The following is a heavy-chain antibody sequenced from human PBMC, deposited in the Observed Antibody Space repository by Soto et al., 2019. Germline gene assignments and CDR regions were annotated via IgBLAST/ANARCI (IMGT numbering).Heavy chain of an antibody. V-gene: IGHV3-30-3*01. Sequence: PGVSRRLSCAPSGFTFSSYAMHWVRQPPGKGLEWVAFISYDGSNKYYADSVKGRFTISRDNSKNTLYLQMNSLRAEDTAVYYCARYRSSWYSYYYGMDVWGQGTTVTVSS. CDR2: ISYDGSNK. CDR3: ARYRSSWYSYYYGMDV. D-gene: IGHD6-13*01. CDR1: GFTFSSYA. J-gene: IGHJ6*02.